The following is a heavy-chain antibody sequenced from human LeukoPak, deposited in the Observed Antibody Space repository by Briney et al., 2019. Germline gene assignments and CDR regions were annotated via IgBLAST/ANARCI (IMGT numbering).Heavy chain of an antibody. J-gene: IGHJ4*02. Sequence: SETLSLTCTVSGGSISSYYWSWIRQPPGKGLEWIGYIYYSGSTNYNPSLKSRVTMSVDTSKNQFSLKLSSVTAADTAVYYCASQKPDYYGSGSYYRHWGQGTLVTVSS. D-gene: IGHD3-10*01. CDR3: ASQKPDYYGSGSYYRH. V-gene: IGHV4-59*12. CDR1: GGSISSYY. CDR2: IYYSGST.